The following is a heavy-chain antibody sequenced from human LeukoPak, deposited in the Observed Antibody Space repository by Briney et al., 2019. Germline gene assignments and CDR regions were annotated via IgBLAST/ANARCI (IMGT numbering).Heavy chain of an antibody. Sequence: PSETLSLTCTVSGGSISSHYWSWIRQPAGKGLEWIGRIYTSGSTNYNPSLKSRVTMSVDTSKNQFSLKLSSVTAADTAVYYCARSYCSSTSCYPRYYYMDVWGKGTTVTVSS. D-gene: IGHD2-2*01. J-gene: IGHJ6*03. V-gene: IGHV4-4*07. CDR1: GGSISSHY. CDR3: ARSYCSSTSCYPRYYYMDV. CDR2: IYTSGST.